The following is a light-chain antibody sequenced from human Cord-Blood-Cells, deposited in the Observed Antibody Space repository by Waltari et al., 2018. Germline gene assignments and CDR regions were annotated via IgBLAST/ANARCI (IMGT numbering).Light chain of an antibody. CDR2: EVS. J-gene: IGLJ1*01. V-gene: IGLV2-23*02. CDR1: SSDVGGYYL. Sequence: QSALTPPASVSGSPGPSITISCTGTSSDVGGYYLVSWYQRHPGKAPKLMIYEVSKRPSGVSNRFSGSKSGNTASLTISGLQAEDEADYYCCSYAGSSTYVFGTGTKVTVL. CDR3: CSYAGSSTYV.